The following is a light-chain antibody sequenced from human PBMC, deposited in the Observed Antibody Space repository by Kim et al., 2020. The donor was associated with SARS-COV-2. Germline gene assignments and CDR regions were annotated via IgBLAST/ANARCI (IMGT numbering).Light chain of an antibody. V-gene: IGLV3-27*01. CDR1: VLAKKY. J-gene: IGLJ3*02. CDR3: YSAVDNNWV. CDR2: KDN. Sequence: SYELTQPSSVSVSPGQTARITCSGDVLAKKYARWFQQKPGQAPVLVIYKDNERPSGIPERFSGSGSGTTVTLTISGAQVEDEADYYCYSAVDNNWV.